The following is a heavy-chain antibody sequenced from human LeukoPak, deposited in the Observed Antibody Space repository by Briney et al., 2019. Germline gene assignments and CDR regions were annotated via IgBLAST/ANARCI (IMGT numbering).Heavy chain of an antibody. V-gene: IGHV4-4*07. CDR1: GGSISSYY. D-gene: IGHD3-22*01. J-gene: IGHJ6*03. Sequence: PSETLSLTCTVSGGSISSYYWTWIRQPAGKGLEWIGRIHSSGSTKYNPSLKSRVTISVDTSKNQFSLRLSSVTAADTAVYYCARDRFDDSSGYYYHYYYYMDVWGKGTTVTVSS. CDR2: IHSSGST. CDR3: ARDRFDDSSGYYYHYYYYMDV.